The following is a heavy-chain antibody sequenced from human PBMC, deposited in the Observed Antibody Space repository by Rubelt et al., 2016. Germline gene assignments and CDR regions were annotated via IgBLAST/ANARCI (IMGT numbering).Heavy chain of an antibody. D-gene: IGHD6-19*01. V-gene: IGHV1-18*01. Sequence: QVQLVQSGAEVKKPGASVKVSCKASGYTFTSYGISWVRQAPGQGLEWMGWISASNGNTNYAPKLQGRVTMTTDTSTSTAYMELRSLRSDDTAVYYCARDRTWLVPGLDAFDIWGQGTMVTVSS. J-gene: IGHJ3*02. CDR2: ISASNGNT. CDR1: GYTFTSYG. CDR3: ARDRTWLVPGLDAFDI.